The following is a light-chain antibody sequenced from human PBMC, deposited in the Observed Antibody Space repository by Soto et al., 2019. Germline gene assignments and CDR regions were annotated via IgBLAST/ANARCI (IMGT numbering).Light chain of an antibody. CDR3: QQHINRLS. J-gene: IGKJ4*01. Sequence: ESVLTQAPATLSLSPGERATLSCRASQSVSNYLAWYQQKPGQAPRLLIHDVSTRATGIPARFSGSGSGTDFTLTITTLEPEDFAVYYCQQHINRLSFGGGTKVDIK. CDR2: DVS. CDR1: QSVSNY. V-gene: IGKV3-11*01.